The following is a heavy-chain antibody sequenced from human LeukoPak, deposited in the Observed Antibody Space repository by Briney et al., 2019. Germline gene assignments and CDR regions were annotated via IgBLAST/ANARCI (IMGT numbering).Heavy chain of an antibody. CDR1: GFIFTNYW. V-gene: IGHV3-74*01. D-gene: IGHD6-6*01. Sequence: GGSLRLSCAASGFIFTNYWMHWVRQAPGMGLVWVSRLPPDELGIIYADSVKGRFTVSRDNAKNTVYLQMNNLRVDDTAMYYCVGTIASRGSEYWGQGALVTVSS. CDR2: LPPDELGI. J-gene: IGHJ4*02. CDR3: VGTIASRGSEY.